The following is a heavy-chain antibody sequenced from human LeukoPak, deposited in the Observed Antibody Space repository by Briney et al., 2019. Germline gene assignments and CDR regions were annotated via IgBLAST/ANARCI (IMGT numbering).Heavy chain of an antibody. CDR1: GFTFSSYA. V-gene: IGHV3-23*01. Sequence: PGGSLRLSCAASGFTFSSYAMSWFRQAPGKGLEWVSGISGNGGSTSYADSVRGRFTISRDNSKNTLYVQMNSLRAEDTAVYYCATAGGFYSDYWGQGTLVTVSS. J-gene: IGHJ4*02. D-gene: IGHD1-1*01. CDR3: ATAGGFYSDY. CDR2: ISGNGGST.